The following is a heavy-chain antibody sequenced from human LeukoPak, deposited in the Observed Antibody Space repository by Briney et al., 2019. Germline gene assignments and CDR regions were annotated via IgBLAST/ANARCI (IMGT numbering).Heavy chain of an antibody. CDR3: AREGRYSSGWHNWYFDL. Sequence: PGGSLRLSCAASGFTFSTYGMHWVREAPGKGLVGFADLWYDGSNKYYAVSVKGRFTISRDTSKNTRYLQMSDLRAEATAVYYCAREGRYSSGWHNWYFDLWGRGTLVSVSS. J-gene: IGHJ2*01. CDR2: LWYDGSNK. D-gene: IGHD6-19*01. V-gene: IGHV3-33*01. CDR1: GFTFSTYG.